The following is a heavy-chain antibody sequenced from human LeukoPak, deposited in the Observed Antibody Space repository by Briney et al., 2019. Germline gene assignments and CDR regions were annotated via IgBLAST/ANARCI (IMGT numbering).Heavy chain of an antibody. Sequence: SETLSLTCTVSGGSISSGDYYWSWIRQPPGKGLEWIGYIYYSGSTYYNPSLKSRVTISVDTSKNQFSLKLSSVTAADTAVYYCARARATVVTPFDYWGQGTLVTVSS. V-gene: IGHV4-30-4*01. CDR2: IYYSGST. D-gene: IGHD4-23*01. CDR1: GGSISSGDYY. J-gene: IGHJ4*02. CDR3: ARARATVVTPFDY.